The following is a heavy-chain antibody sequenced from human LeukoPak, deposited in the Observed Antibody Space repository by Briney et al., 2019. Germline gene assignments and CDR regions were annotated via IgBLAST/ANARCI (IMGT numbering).Heavy chain of an antibody. CDR2: VYYSGST. D-gene: IGHD5-12*01. CDR3: ARVVATIIYWFDP. Sequence: PSETLSLTCTVSGASVSSYYWSWIRQPPGKGLEWIGFVYYSGSTNYNPSLKSRVSISVDTAKNQFSLKLSSVTAADTAVYYCARVVATIIYWFDPWGQGTLVTVSS. CDR1: GASVSSYY. J-gene: IGHJ5*02. V-gene: IGHV4-59*02.